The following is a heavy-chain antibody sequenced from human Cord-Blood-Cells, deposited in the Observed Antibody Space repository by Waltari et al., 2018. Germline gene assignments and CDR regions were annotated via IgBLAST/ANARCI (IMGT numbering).Heavy chain of an antibody. Sequence: QVQLQQWGAGLLKPSETLSLTCAVYGGSFSGYYWSWIRQPPGKGLEWIGEINHSGSTTYNPSLKSRVTISVDTSKNQFSLKLSSVTAAGTAVYYCARVPNPHPHYGGDYWGQGTLVTVSS. J-gene: IGHJ4*02. V-gene: IGHV4-34*01. D-gene: IGHD4-17*01. CDR3: ARVPNPHPHYGGDY. CDR1: GGSFSGYY. CDR2: INHSGST.